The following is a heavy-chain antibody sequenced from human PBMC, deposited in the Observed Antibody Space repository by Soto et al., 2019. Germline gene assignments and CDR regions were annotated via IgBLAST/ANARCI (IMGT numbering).Heavy chain of an antibody. CDR2: ISSSGSTI. CDR3: ARVAGSQPFSFLDY. CDR1: GFTFSSYE. J-gene: IGHJ4*02. D-gene: IGHD1-26*01. Sequence: EVQLVESGGGLVQPGGSLRLSCAASGFTFSSYEMNWVRQAPGKGLEWVSYISSSGSTIYYADSVKGRFTISRDNAKNSLYLQMNSLRAEDTAVYYCARVAGSQPFSFLDYWGQGTLVTVSS. V-gene: IGHV3-48*03.